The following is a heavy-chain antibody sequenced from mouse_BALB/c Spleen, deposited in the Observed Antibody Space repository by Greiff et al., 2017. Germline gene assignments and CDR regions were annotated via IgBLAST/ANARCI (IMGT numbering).Heavy chain of an antibody. CDR3: AREGDGNYSWFAY. J-gene: IGHJ3*01. D-gene: IGHD2-1*01. CDR2: ISSGGSYT. CDR1: GFTFSSYA. V-gene: IGHV5-9-4*01. Sequence: VQLKESGGGLVKPGGSLKLSCAASGFTFSSYAMSWVRQSPEKRLEWVAEISSGGSYTYYPDTVTGRFTISRDNAKNTLYLEMSSLRSEDTVMYYCAREGDGNYSWFAYWGQGTLVTVSA.